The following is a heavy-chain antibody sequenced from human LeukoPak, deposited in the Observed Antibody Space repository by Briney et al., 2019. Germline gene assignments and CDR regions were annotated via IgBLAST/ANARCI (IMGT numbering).Heavy chain of an antibody. CDR2: ISYDGSNK. J-gene: IGHJ4*02. V-gene: IGHV3-30*04. CDR3: ARDQTHYDILTGPGY. CDR1: GFTFSSYA. D-gene: IGHD3-9*01. Sequence: PGRSLRLSCAASGFTFSSYAMHWVRQAPGKGLEWVAVISYDGSNKYYADSVKGRFTISRDNSKNTLYLQMNSLRAVDTAVYYCARDQTHYDILTGPGYWGQGTLVTVSS.